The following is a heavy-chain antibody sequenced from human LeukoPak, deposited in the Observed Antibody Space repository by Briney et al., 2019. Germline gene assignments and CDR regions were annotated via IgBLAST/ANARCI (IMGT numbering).Heavy chain of an antibody. CDR3: ARDATTEIGTVYMDV. J-gene: IGHJ6*03. CDR2: ISTSGNII. V-gene: IGHV3-48*03. Sequence: PGGSLRLPCAASGFRFSDYEMNWVRQAPGKGLEWVLHISTSGNIIHYADSVKGRFTISRDNAKNSLYLQMNSLRTEDTALYFCARDATTEIGTVYMDVWGKGTTVTISS. CDR1: GFRFSDYE. D-gene: IGHD1-1*01.